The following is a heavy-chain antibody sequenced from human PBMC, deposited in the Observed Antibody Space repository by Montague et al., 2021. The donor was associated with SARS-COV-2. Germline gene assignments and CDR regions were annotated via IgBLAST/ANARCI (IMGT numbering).Heavy chain of an antibody. CDR1: GFTFSSYA. J-gene: IGHJ6*02. CDR3: ARDPYSSGWSWTYYYYGMDV. CDR2: ISYDGSNK. V-gene: IGHV3-30*04. Sequence: SLRLSCSASGFTFSSYAMHWVRQAPGKGLEWVAVISYDGSNKYYVDSVKGRFTTSRDNSKNTLYLQMNSLRAEDTAVYYCARDPYSSGWSWTYYYYGMDVWGQGTTVTVSS. D-gene: IGHD6-25*01.